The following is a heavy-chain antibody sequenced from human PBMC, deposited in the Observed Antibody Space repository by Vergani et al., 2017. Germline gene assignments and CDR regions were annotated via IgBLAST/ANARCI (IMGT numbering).Heavy chain of an antibody. D-gene: IGHD3-10*01. V-gene: IGHV4-61*02. CDR1: GGSISSGSYY. CDR2: LYTRGST. CDR3: ARDHSRGSSGMDV. J-gene: IGHJ6*02. Sequence: QVQLQESGPGLVKPSQTLSLTCTVSGGSISSGSYYWNWIRQPAGKGLEWIGRLYTRGSTKYNPSLKSRVTISVDTSKNQFSLKLSSVTAADTAVYYCARDHSRGSSGMDVWGQGTTVTVSS.